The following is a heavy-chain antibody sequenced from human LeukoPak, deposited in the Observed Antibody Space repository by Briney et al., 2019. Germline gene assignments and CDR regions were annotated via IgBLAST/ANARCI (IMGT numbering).Heavy chain of an antibody. Sequence: SGGSLRLSCAASGFTFSSYSMNWVRQAPGKGLEWVSSISSSSSYIYYADSVKGRFTISRDNAKNSLYLQMNSLRAEDTAVYCCARAAYDFWSGDSDYWGQGTLVTVSS. V-gene: IGHV3-21*01. D-gene: IGHD3-3*01. CDR3: ARAAYDFWSGDSDY. J-gene: IGHJ4*02. CDR2: ISSSSSYI. CDR1: GFTFSSYS.